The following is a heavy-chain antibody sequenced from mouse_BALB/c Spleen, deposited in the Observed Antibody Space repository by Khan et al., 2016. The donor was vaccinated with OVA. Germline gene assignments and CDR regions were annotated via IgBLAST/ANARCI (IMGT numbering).Heavy chain of an antibody. CDR2: TNPTNGRT. Sequence: QVQLQQSGAELVKAGASVKMSCKASGYTFTSYWMHWVKQRLGQGLEWFAETNPTNGRTYYNEKFKSKATLTVDKSSSTAYMLLIGPTFEDSAVYYCARIKKIVATDFDYWGQGTTLTVSS. D-gene: IGHD1-1*01. V-gene: IGHV1S81*02. CDR1: GYTFTSYW. J-gene: IGHJ2*01. CDR3: ARIKKIVATDFDY.